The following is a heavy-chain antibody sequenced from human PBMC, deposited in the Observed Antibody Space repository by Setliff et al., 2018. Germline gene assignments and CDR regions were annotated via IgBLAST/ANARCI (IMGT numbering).Heavy chain of an antibody. CDR1: GFTFVNYW. CDR2: VNDDGSSA. CDR3: ARAYYGTVNGYSSYYGLDV. J-gene: IGHJ6*02. Sequence: GGSLRLSCAASGFTFVNYWMHWVRQDPGKGLVWVSRVNDDGSSAMYADSVKGRFTMSRDNAKNTLYLQMNSLRAEDTAVYYCARAYYGTVNGYSSYYGLDVWGQGTTVTVSS. D-gene: IGHD3-9*01. V-gene: IGHV3-74*03.